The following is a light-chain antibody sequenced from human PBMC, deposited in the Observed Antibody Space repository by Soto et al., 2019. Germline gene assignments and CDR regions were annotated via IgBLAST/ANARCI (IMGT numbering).Light chain of an antibody. CDR1: QSISDY. CDR3: QQSYSSPMS. CDR2: ATS. Sequence: DIQMTQSPSSLSASVGDRVTITCRASQSISDYLNWYQQKPGKAPNLLIHATSILQRGVPPRFSGSYSGTDFTLIISSLQPEDHANYYCQQSYSSPMSFGQGTRLDIK. V-gene: IGKV1-39*01. J-gene: IGKJ5*01.